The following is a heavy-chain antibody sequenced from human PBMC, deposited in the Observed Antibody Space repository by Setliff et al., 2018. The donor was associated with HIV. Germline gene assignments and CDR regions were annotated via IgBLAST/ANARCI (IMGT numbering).Heavy chain of an antibody. D-gene: IGHD2-15*01. CDR2: IYPGDSDV. Sequence: GESLKISCQASGYTFTNHWIGWVRQMPGEGLERMAIIYPGDSDVRYNPSFQGQVTVSVDKSINTAYLQWSSLKASDTATYYCAREHRLCSGERCVLPDYWGQGTLVTVSS. CDR1: GYTFTNHW. CDR3: AREHRLCSGERCVLPDY. J-gene: IGHJ4*02. V-gene: IGHV5-51*01.